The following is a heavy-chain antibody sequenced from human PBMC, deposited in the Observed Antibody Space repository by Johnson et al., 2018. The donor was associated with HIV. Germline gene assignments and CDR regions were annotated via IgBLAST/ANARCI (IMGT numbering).Heavy chain of an antibody. J-gene: IGHJ3*02. D-gene: IGHD3-22*01. CDR1: GFTFSSYA. CDR3: AKDYSYDSSGYFLSCAFDI. Sequence: QVQLVESGGGVVQPGRSLRLSCAASGFTFSSYAMHWVRQAPGKGLEWVAVISFAGVKKYYADSVKGRFTIYRDNSKNTLYLQMNSLRAEDTAVYYCAKDYSYDSSGYFLSCAFDIWGQGTRVTVSS. V-gene: IGHV3-30*04. CDR2: ISFAGVKK.